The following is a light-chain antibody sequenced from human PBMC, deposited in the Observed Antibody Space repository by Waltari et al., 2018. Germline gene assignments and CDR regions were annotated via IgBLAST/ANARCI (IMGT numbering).Light chain of an antibody. CDR2: GAS. CDR3: QQYNSWPFT. Sequence: EKVMTQSPATLSVSPGERATLSCRASQSVRNPFAWYQQGPGQAPRRPVYGASSRAAGVPARFSGGGSGTEFTLSIDSLQSEDFALDFCQQYNSWPFTFGPGTQVDIK. J-gene: IGKJ3*01. CDR1: QSVRNP. V-gene: IGKV3-15*01.